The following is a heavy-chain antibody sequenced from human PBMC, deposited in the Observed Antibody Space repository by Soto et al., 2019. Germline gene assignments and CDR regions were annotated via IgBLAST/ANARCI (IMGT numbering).Heavy chain of an antibody. CDR1: GGSISSGGYY. CDR2: IYYSGST. V-gene: IGHV4-31*03. CDR3: ARDDARGYSYGLDY. D-gene: IGHD5-18*01. J-gene: IGHJ4*02. Sequence: QVQLQESGPGLVKPSQTLSLTCTVSGGSISSGGYYWSSIRQHPGKGLEWIGYIYYSGSTYYNPSLKSRVTISVDTSKNQFSLKLSSVTAADTAVYYCARDDARGYSYGLDYWGQGTLVTVSS.